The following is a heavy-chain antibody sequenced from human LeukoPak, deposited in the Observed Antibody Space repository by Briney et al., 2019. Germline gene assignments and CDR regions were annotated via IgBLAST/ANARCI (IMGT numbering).Heavy chain of an antibody. J-gene: IGHJ4*02. V-gene: IGHV1-69*04. CDR2: IIPILGIA. CDR3: AREKAGSAVADY. D-gene: IGHD6-19*01. CDR1: GGTFSSYA. Sequence: ASVKVSCKASGGTFSSYAISWVRQAPGQGLEWMGRIIPILGIANYAQKFQGRVTITADKSTSTAYMELSSLRSEDTAVYYCAREKAGSAVADYRGQGTLVTVSS.